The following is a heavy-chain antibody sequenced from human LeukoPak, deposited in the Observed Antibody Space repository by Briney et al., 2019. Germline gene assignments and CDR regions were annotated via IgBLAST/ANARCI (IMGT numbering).Heavy chain of an antibody. CDR3: ATAPQTYRYLGY. CDR1: GYTFSEYY. Sequence: GGPLTLSCAASGYTFSEYYIIWPRDARGGGLEWVSYICRGYSTIFYAVSEEGRFTISRDNGNNSLYLQMNSLRVEDTALYYCATAPQTYRYLGYGGRGTLVTVS. J-gene: IGHJ4*02. V-gene: IGHV3-11*04. CDR2: ICRGYSTI. D-gene: IGHD3-16*02.